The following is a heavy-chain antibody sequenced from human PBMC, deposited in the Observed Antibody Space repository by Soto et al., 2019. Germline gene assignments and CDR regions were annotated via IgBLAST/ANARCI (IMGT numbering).Heavy chain of an antibody. V-gene: IGHV1-58*02. CDR3: AADPYTTGTTDS. Sequence: EASVKVSCKASGFTFTSSAMQWVRQARGQRLEWIGWIVVGSGNTNYAQKFQERVTITRDMSTSTAYMELSSLRSEDTAVYYCAADPYTTGTTDSWGQGTLVTVSS. CDR2: IVVGSGNT. D-gene: IGHD1-1*01. CDR1: GFTFTSSA. J-gene: IGHJ4*02.